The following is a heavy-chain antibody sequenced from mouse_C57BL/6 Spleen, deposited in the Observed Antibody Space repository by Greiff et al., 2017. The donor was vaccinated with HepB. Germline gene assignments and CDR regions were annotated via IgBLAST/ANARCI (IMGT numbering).Heavy chain of an antibody. D-gene: IGHD2-2*01. J-gene: IGHJ2*01. CDR1: GYTFTDYY. CDR2: INPNNGGT. V-gene: IGHV1-26*01. Sequence: VQLQQSGPELVKPGASVKISCKASGYTFTDYYMNWVKQSHGKSLEWIGDINPNNGGTSYNQKFKGKATLTVDKSSSTAYMELRSLTSEDSAVYYCARLDGDDGGFDYWGQGTTLTVSS. CDR3: ARLDGDDGGFDY.